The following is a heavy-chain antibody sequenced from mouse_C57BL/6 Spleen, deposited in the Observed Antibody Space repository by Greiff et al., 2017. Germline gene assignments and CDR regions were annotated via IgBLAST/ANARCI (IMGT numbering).Heavy chain of an antibody. D-gene: IGHD2-3*01. V-gene: IGHV10-3*01. CDR2: IRRKSSNYAT. CDR3: VRDCDGYYSYWYFDV. CDR1: GFTFNTYA. Sequence: EVQLQESGGGLVQPKGSLKLSCAASGFTFNTYAMHWVRQAPGKGLEWVARIRRKSSNYATYYADSVKDRFTISRDDSKSILYLQMNNLKTEDTAMYSCVRDCDGYYSYWYFDVWGTGTTVTVSS. J-gene: IGHJ1*03.